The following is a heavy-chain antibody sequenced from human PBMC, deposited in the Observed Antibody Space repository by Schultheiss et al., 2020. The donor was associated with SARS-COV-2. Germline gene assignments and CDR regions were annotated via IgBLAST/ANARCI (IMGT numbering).Heavy chain of an antibody. D-gene: IGHD6-19*01. V-gene: IGHV4-59*12. CDR3: ARGRSVTVAGTFDYYYYMDV. J-gene: IGHJ6*03. CDR1: GGSFSGYY. CDR2: IYYSGST. Sequence: SETLSLTCAVYGGSFSGYYWSWIRQPPGKGLEWIGYIYYSGSTNYNPSLKSRVTISVDTSKNQFSLKLSSVTAADTAVYYCARGRSVTVAGTFDYYYYMDVWGKGTTVTVSS.